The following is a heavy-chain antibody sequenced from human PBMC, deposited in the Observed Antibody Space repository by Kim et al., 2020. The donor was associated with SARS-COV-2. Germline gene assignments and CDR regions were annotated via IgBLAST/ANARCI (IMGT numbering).Heavy chain of an antibody. J-gene: IGHJ4*02. Sequence: GGSLRLSCAASGFTFSSYSMSWVRQAPGKGLEWVSHISGSTGNTYYADSVKGRFTISRDNSKNTLYLQLNSLRAEDTAIYYCALHINGPPGRRYFDSWGQGTLLTVSS. CDR3: ALHINGPPGRRYFDS. CDR1: GFTFSSYS. V-gene: IGHV3-23*01. D-gene: IGHD2-21*01. CDR2: ISGSTGNT.